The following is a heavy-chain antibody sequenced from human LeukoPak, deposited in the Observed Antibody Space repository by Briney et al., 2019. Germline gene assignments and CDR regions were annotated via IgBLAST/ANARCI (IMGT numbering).Heavy chain of an antibody. D-gene: IGHD3-16*01. Sequence: GGSLRLSCAASGFTVSSNYMSWVRQAPGKGLEWVSVIYSGGSTYYADSVKGRFTISRDNSKNTLYLQMNSLRAEDAAVYYCARSYDVWSRYYGVDVWGQGTTVTVSS. CDR3: ARSYDVWSRYYGVDV. V-gene: IGHV3-66*01. CDR2: IYSGGST. J-gene: IGHJ6*02. CDR1: GFTVSSNY.